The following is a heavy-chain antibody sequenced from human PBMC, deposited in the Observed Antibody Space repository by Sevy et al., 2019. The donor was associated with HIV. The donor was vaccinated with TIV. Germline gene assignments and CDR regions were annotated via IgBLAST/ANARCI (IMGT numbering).Heavy chain of an antibody. J-gene: IGHJ2*01. CDR3: ARDPGPFDYEINRYDWYFDL. D-gene: IGHD4-17*01. V-gene: IGHV3-11*05. CDR1: GFTFNDYY. CDR2: ISSRSSYT. Sequence: GGSLRLSCAASGFTFNDYYMSWIRQAPGKGLEWVTYISSRSSYTNYADSVKGRFTISRDNAKNSLYLQMNSLRAEDTAVYYCARDPGPFDYEINRYDWYFDLWGRGTLVTVSS.